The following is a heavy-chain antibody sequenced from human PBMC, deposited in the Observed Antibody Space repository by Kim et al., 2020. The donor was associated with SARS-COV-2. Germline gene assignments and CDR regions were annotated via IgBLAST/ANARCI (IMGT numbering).Heavy chain of an antibody. V-gene: IGHV4-39*01. D-gene: IGHD6-6*01. CDR2: IYYSGST. Sequence: SETLSLTCTVSGGSISSSSYYWGWIRQPPGKGLEWIGSIYYSGSTYYNPSLKSRVTISVDTSKNQFSLKLSSVTAADTAVYYFARRGSSHLRHAFDIWG. CDR3: ARRGSSHLRHAFDI. CDR1: GGSISSSSYY. J-gene: IGHJ3*02.